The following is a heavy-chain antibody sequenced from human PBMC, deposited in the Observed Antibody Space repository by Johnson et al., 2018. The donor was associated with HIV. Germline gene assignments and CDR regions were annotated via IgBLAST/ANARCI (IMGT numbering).Heavy chain of an antibody. CDR3: ARSPYGGMGRWAFDI. CDR2: INSAGSST. Sequence: VQLVESGGDLVQPGGSLRLSCAASRFPFSSYWMHWVRQAPGKGLVWVSRINSAGSSTTYADSVTGRFTISRDNSKNTLYLQMNSLRADDTAVYYCARSPYGGMGRWAFDIWGQGTMVTVSS. J-gene: IGHJ3*02. D-gene: IGHD4-23*01. CDR1: RFPFSSYW. V-gene: IGHV3-74*01.